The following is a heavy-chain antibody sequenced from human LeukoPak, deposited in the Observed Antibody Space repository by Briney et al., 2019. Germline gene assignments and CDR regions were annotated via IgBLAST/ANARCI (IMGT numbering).Heavy chain of an antibody. Sequence: ASVKVSCKASGYTFTGYYMHWVRQAPGQGLEWMGWINPNSGGTNYAQKFQGRVTMTRDTSISTAYMELSRLRSDDTAVYYCATATYYYDSSGYPHWGQGTLVTVSS. CDR2: INPNSGGT. J-gene: IGHJ4*02. D-gene: IGHD3-22*01. CDR1: GYTFTGYY. CDR3: ATATYYYDSSGYPH. V-gene: IGHV1-2*02.